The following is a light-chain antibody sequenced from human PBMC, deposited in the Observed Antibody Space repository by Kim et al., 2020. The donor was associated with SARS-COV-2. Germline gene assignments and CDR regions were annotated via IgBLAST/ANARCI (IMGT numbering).Light chain of an antibody. J-gene: IGKJ2*01. CDR1: QSISSW. CDR2: DAS. Sequence: SASVGDRVTITCRASQSISSWLAWYQQKPGKAPKLLIYDASSLESGVPSRFSGSGSGTEFTLTISSLQPDDFATYYCQQYYSYPYTFGQGTKLEIK. CDR3: QQYYSYPYT. V-gene: IGKV1-5*01.